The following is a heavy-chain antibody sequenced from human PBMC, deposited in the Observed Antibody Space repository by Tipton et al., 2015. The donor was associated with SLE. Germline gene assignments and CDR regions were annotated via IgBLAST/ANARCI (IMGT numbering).Heavy chain of an antibody. D-gene: IGHD6-19*01. CDR3: AKDPIAVAGTPSYFDY. J-gene: IGHJ4*02. CDR2: ISGSGGST. CDR1: GFTFSSYA. Sequence: SLRLSCAASGFTFSSYAMSWVRPAPGKGLEWVSAISGSGGSTYYADSVKGRFTISRDNSKTTLYLQMNSLRAEDTAVYYCAKDPIAVAGTPSYFDYWGQGTLVTVSS. V-gene: IGHV3-23*01.